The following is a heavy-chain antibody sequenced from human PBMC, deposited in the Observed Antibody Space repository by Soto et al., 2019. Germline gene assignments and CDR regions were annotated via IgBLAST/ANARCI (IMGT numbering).Heavy chain of an antibody. J-gene: IGHJ6*02. D-gene: IGHD3-10*01. V-gene: IGHV3-11*01. Sequence: QVHLVESGGGLVKPGGSLRLSCAASGITFSDCYMNWIRQAPGKGPEWVSYMSSGGNNIHYAGSVRGRFTVSRDNATNSLYLQMTSPRAEDTAIYYCARVRFGQWGYAMDVWGQGTTVTVSS. CDR2: MSSGGNNI. CDR1: GITFSDCY. CDR3: ARVRFGQWGYAMDV.